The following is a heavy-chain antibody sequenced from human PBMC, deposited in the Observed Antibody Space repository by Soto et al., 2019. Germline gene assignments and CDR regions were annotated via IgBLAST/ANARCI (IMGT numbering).Heavy chain of an antibody. V-gene: IGHV4-59*01. CDR1: GGSISSYY. CDR3: AREGYCSGGSCSHDAFDI. Sequence: SETLSLTCTVSGGSISSYYWSWIRQPPGKGLEWIGYIYYSGSTNYNPSLKSRVTISVDTSKNQFSLKLSSVTAADTAVYYCAREGYCSGGSCSHDAFDIWGQGTMVTVSS. D-gene: IGHD2-15*01. J-gene: IGHJ3*02. CDR2: IYYSGST.